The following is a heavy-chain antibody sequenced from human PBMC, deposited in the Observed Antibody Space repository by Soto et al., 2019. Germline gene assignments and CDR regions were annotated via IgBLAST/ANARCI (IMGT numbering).Heavy chain of an antibody. J-gene: IGHJ6*02. V-gene: IGHV4-38-2*01. CDR2: IYHSGST. CDR3: GGAARPGDYYGMDV. D-gene: IGHD6-6*01. CDR1: GYSISSGYY. Sequence: SETLSLTCAVSGYSISSGYYWGWIRQPPGKGLEWIGSIYHSGSTYYNPSLKSRVTISVDTSKNQFSLKLSSVTAADTAVYYCGGAARPGDYYGMDVWGQGTTATSP.